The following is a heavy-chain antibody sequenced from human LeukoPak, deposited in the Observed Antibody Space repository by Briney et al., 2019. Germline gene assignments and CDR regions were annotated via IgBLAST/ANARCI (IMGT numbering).Heavy chain of an antibody. CDR3: ARGLRTVTTSPFDY. Sequence: PSQTLSLTCTVSGGSISSGDYYWSWIRQHPGKGLQWIGYIYYSGSTYYNPSLESRVTISVDTSKNQFSLKLSSVTAADTAVYYCARGLRTVTTSPFDYWCQGTLVTVSS. CDR2: IYYSGST. V-gene: IGHV4-31*03. D-gene: IGHD4-17*01. CDR1: GGSISSGDYY. J-gene: IGHJ4*02.